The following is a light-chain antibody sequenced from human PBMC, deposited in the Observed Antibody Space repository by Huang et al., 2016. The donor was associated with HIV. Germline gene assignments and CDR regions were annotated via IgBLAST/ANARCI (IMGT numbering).Light chain of an antibody. CDR2: AAS. CDR1: QGIANY. V-gene: IGKV1-17*03. J-gene: IGKJ1*01. Sequence: DIQLTQYPSAMSASVGDRVSITCRASQGIANYLAWFQQKPGGDPKRLIYAASSLQSGVPSRFSGSGSGTKFTLTISRLQPEDFATYYCLQHHGYPRTFGQGTKV. CDR3: LQHHGYPRT.